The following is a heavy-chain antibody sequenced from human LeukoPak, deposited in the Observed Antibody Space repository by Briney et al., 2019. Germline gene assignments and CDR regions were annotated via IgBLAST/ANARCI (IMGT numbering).Heavy chain of an antibody. Sequence: GGSLRLSCAASGFTFSSYAMSWVRQAPGKGLEWVSAISGSGGSTYYADSVKGRFTISRDNSKNTLYLQMNSLRAEDTAVYCCATRPDATYYYDRLGAFDIWGQGTMVTVSS. CDR3: ATRPDATYYYDRLGAFDI. V-gene: IGHV3-23*01. CDR2: ISGSGGST. D-gene: IGHD3-22*01. CDR1: GFTFSSYA. J-gene: IGHJ3*02.